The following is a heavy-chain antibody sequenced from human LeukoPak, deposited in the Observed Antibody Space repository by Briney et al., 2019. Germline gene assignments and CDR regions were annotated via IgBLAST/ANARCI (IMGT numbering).Heavy chain of an antibody. J-gene: IGHJ4*02. CDR1: GFTFSSYA. Sequence: GGSLRLSCAASGFTFSSYAMHWVRQAPGKGLEWVAVISYDGSNKYYADSVKGRFTISRDNSKNTLYLQMNSLRAEDTAAYYCATGIQLWFLGYWGQGTLVTVSS. CDR3: ATGIQLWFLGY. CDR2: ISYDGSNK. V-gene: IGHV3-30-3*01. D-gene: IGHD5-18*01.